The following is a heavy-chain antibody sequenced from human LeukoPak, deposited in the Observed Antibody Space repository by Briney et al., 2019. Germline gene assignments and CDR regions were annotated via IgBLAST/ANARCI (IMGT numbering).Heavy chain of an antibody. D-gene: IGHD2-15*01. V-gene: IGHV1-69*04. CDR3: ARSRSGSCSTL. J-gene: IGHJ4*02. CDR1: GGTFSSYA. Sequence: SVKVSCKASGGTFSSYAISWVRQAPGQGLEWMGRIIPILGIANYAQKFQGRVTITADKSTSTAYMELSSLRSEDTAVYYCARSRSGSCSTLWGQGTLVTVSS. CDR2: IIPILGIA.